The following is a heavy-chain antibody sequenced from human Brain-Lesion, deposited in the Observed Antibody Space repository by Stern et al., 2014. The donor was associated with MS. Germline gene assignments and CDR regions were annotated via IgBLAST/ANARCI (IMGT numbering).Heavy chain of an antibody. CDR1: EYTFTYRY. CDR2: ITPFNGNT. Sequence: QLVESGAEVRKPGSSVNVSCKASEYTFTYRYLHWVRQAPGPALEWMGWITPFNGNTLYAQKFQDRVTITADRSLSTAYMELSSLKSEDTAMYFCAQSGNYDWYFDLWGRGTLVTVSS. V-gene: IGHV1-45*02. J-gene: IGHJ2*01. D-gene: IGHD1-26*01. CDR3: AQSGNYDWYFDL.